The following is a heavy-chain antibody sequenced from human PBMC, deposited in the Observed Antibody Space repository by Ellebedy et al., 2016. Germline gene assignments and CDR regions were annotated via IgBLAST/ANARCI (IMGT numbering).Heavy chain of an antibody. CDR3: RQGHYFDQ. V-gene: IGHV3-23*01. CDR1: GFTLSSYA. Sequence: GESLKISXAASGFTLSSYAMDWVRQAPGKGLEWVSGIIETGVKTDYADSVKGRFTISRDNSKNTLYLQMNNLRVDDTALYYCRQGHYFDQWGQGALVTVSS. J-gene: IGHJ4*02. CDR2: IIETGVKT.